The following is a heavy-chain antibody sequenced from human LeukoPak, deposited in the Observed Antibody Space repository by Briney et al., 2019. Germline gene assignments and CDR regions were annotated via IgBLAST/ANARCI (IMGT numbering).Heavy chain of an antibody. J-gene: IGHJ4*02. Sequence: PGGSLRPSCAASGFTFSSYNMNWVRQAPGEGLEWVSYISSSSSTIYYADSVKGRFTISRDNAKNSLYLQMNSLRAEDTAVYYCARDCNSCGFGETNDFDYWGQGTLVTVSS. V-gene: IGHV3-48*01. CDR3: ARDCNSCGFGETNDFDY. CDR2: ISSSSSTI. CDR1: GFTFSSYN. D-gene: IGHD3-10*01.